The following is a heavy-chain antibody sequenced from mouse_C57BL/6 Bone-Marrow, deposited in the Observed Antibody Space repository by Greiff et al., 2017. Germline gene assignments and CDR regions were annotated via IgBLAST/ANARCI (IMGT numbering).Heavy chain of an antibody. CDR3: ARQGWLPGVLDD. CDR2: ITSDGGST. Sequence: DVMLVESGGGLVQPGESLKLSCESNEYEFPSHDMSWVRQTPEKRLALVAAITSDGGSTYYPDTMERRFIISRDNTKKTLYLQMRSLRSEDTALCYCARQGWLPGVLDDWGQGTTLTVSS. V-gene: IGHV5-2*01. CDR1: EYEFPSHD. J-gene: IGHJ2*01. D-gene: IGHD2-3*01.